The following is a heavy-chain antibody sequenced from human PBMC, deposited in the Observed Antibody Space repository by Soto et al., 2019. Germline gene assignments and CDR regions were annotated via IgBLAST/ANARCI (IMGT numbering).Heavy chain of an antibody. V-gene: IGHV1-3*01. Sequence: QVQVVQSGAEVKKPGASVKVSCKASGYTFCTHAMNWVRQAPGQSIEWRGWINGGTGQTKHSHRFQDRVPITRDTSARTAYMELRSLRSEDTAVYYCARGKGMEENYCYSGLDICGQGTTVTVSS. CDR2: INGGTGQT. J-gene: IGHJ6*01. D-gene: IGHD1-1*01. CDR1: GYTFCTHA. CDR3: ARGKGMEENYCYSGLDI.